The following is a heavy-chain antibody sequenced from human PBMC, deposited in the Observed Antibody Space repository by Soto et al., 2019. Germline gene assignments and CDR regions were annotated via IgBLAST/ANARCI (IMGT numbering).Heavy chain of an antibody. D-gene: IGHD3-22*01. CDR3: AKGSSRYYDTFDY. V-gene: IGHV3-23*01. CDR2: ISGSGSGT. Sequence: GGPLRLSCAASGFAFSSYSMYWVRQAPGKGLEWVSGISGSGSGTYYADSVKGRFTISRDNSKNTLYLQMNSLRAEDTAVYYCAKGSSRYYDTFDYWGQGTLVTVSS. J-gene: IGHJ4*02. CDR1: GFAFSSYS.